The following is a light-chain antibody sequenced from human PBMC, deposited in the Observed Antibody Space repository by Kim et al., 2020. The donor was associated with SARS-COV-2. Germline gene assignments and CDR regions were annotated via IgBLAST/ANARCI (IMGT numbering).Light chain of an antibody. CDR2: AAS. Sequence: LSPGESAPLSCRASQSVSSSSLAWYQQKPGQAPRLLIYAASSRATGIPDRFSGSGSGTDFTLTISRLEPEDFAVYYCQQYGSSGVTFGQGTKLEI. CDR3: QQYGSSGVT. V-gene: IGKV3-20*01. J-gene: IGKJ2*01. CDR1: QSVSSSS.